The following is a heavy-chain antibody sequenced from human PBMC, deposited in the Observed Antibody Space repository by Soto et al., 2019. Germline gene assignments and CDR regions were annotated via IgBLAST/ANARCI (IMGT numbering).Heavy chain of an antibody. CDR1: GFTFSSHW. J-gene: IGHJ3*02. D-gene: IGHD3-10*01. CDR2: IKQDGSEE. Sequence: EVQLVESGGGSVQPGGSLRLSCVASGFTFSSHWMTWVRQAPGKGLAWLANIKQDGSEEHYVDSVKGRFTISRDNAKNSVYLQLNNLRAEDAAVYYCARDPYHGACGAFDIWGQGTMVTVSS. CDR3: ARDPYHGACGAFDI. V-gene: IGHV3-7*05.